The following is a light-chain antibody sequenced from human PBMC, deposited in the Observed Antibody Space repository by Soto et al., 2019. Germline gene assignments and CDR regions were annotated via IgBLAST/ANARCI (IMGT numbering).Light chain of an antibody. Sequence: QSALTQPASVSGSPGQSITISCTGTSSDVGGYNHVSWYQQHPGKAPKVIIYEVSNRPSGISNRFSGSKSGNTASLTLSGLQAEDEADYYCSSYTSSSTRVFGGGTKLTVL. V-gene: IGLV2-14*01. J-gene: IGLJ2*01. CDR3: SSYTSSSTRV. CDR1: SSDVGGYNH. CDR2: EVS.